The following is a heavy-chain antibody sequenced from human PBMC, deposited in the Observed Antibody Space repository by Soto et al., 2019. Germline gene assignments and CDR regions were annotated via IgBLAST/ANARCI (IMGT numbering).Heavy chain of an antibody. V-gene: IGHV4-59*01. CDR3: ASERYYGMDV. Sequence: PSETLSLTCTVSGGSISSYYWSWIRQPPGKGLEWIGNIYYSGSTNYNPSLKSRVTISVDTSKNQFSLKLSSVTAADTAVYYCASERYYGMDVWGQGTTVTVSS. CDR1: GGSISSYY. J-gene: IGHJ6*02. CDR2: IYYSGST.